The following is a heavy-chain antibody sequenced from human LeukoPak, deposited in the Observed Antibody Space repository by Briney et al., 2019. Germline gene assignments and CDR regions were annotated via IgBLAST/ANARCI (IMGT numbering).Heavy chain of an antibody. CDR2: ISWDGGST. J-gene: IGHJ5*02. V-gene: IGHV3-43*01. CDR1: GFTFDDYT. CDR3: ARDPDSSPFDP. Sequence: PGGSLRLSCAASGFTFDDYTMHWVRQAPGKGLEWVSLISWDGGSTYYADSVKGRFTISRDNAKNSLYLQMNSLRAEDTAVYYCARDPDSSPFDPWGQGTLVTVSS. D-gene: IGHD6-13*01.